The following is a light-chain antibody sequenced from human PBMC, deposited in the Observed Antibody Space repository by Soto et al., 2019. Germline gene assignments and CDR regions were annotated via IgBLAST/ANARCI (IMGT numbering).Light chain of an antibody. Sequence: QSVLTQPASVSGSPGQSITISCTGTSSDVGGYNYVSWYQQHPGKAPKLMIYDVNNRPSGVSNRFSGSKSGNTASLTISGRQAEDEADYYCSSYTSSSTLVFGTGTKLTVL. J-gene: IGLJ1*01. CDR3: SSYTSSSTLV. CDR2: DVN. V-gene: IGLV2-14*03. CDR1: SSDVGGYNY.